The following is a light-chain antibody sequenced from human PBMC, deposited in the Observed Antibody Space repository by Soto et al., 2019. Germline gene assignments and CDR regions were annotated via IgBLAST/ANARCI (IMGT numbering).Light chain of an antibody. CDR1: SSDVGSYNY. J-gene: IGLJ1*01. CDR3: CSYTTSNTRQIV. V-gene: IGLV2-14*01. Sequence: SALTQPASVSGSPGQSITISCTGTSSDVGSYNYVSWYQQHPGKAPKFMIYDVSNRPSGVSNRFSGSKSGNTASLTISGLQAEDEADYYCCSYTTSNTRQIVFGTGTKVTV. CDR2: DVS.